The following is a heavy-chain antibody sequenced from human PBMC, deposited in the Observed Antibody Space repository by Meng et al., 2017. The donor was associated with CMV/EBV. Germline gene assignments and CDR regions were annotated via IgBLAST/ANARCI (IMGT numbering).Heavy chain of an antibody. Sequence: GESLKISCASSGFTFSSYARSWVRPAPGKGVEWVSAISGSGGSTYYADSVQGRFTISRDNSKNTLYLQMNSLRAEDTAVYYCTKDCSGGSCYLDWFDPWGQGTLVTVSS. CDR1: GFTFSSYA. V-gene: IGHV3-23*01. CDR3: TKDCSGGSCYLDWFDP. J-gene: IGHJ5*02. CDR2: ISGSGGST. D-gene: IGHD2-15*01.